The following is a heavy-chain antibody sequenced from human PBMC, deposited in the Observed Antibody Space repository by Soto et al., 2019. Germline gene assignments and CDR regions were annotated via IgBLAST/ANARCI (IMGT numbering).Heavy chain of an antibody. Sequence: EVQLVESGGGLVKPGGSLRLSCAASGFTFSNAWMSWVRQAPGKGLEWVGRIKSKTDGGTTDYAAPVKGRFTISRDDSKNTLYLQMNSLKTEDTAVYYCTTELVFAAATMCYFDYWCQGTLLTVSS. J-gene: IGHJ4*02. CDR2: IKSKTDGGTT. CDR1: GFTFSNAW. CDR3: TTELVFAAATMCYFDY. D-gene: IGHD5-12*01. V-gene: IGHV3-15*01.